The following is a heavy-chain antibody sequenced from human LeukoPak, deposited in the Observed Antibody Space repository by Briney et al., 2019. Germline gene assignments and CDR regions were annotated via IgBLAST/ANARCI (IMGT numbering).Heavy chain of an antibody. CDR2: ISAYNGNT. J-gene: IGHJ4*02. CDR3: AREELTTVVQDY. Sequence: ASVKVSCKASGYTFTSYGISWVRQAPGQGLEWMGWISAYNGNTNYAQKLQGTVTMTTDTSTSTAYMELRSLRSDDTAVYYCAREELTTVVQDYWGQGTLVTVSS. CDR1: GYTFTSYG. V-gene: IGHV1-18*04. D-gene: IGHD4-23*01.